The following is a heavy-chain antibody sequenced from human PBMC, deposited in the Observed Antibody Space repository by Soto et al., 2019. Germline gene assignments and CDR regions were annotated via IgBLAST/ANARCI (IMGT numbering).Heavy chain of an antibody. Sequence: QVQLQQWRAGLLKPSETLSLTCAVYGGSFSGYYWSWIRQPPGKGLEWIGEINHSGSTNYNPSLKSRVTISVHTSKNQFSLKLGSVTAADTAVYYGARGGPVGGVIRSYYMDVWGKGTTVTVSS. J-gene: IGHJ6*03. V-gene: IGHV4-34*01. CDR2: INHSGST. CDR3: ARGGPVGGVIRSYYMDV. CDR1: GGSFSGYY. D-gene: IGHD3-10*01.